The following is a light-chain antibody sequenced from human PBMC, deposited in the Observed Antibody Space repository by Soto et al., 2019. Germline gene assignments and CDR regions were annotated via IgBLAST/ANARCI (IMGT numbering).Light chain of an antibody. CDR1: QDISNY. J-gene: IGKJ4*01. CDR2: DAS. V-gene: IGKV1-33*01. Sequence: IKMTHSPSSLSASVGDRVTITCQASQDISNYLKWYQQKPGKAPKLLIYDASKLETGVQSRFSGSGSGTDFTFTISSLQPEDIATYYCQQYDNLPLTCGGGT. CDR3: QQYDNLPLT.